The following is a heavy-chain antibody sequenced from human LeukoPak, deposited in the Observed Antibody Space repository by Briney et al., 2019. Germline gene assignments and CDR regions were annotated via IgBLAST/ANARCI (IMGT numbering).Heavy chain of an antibody. Sequence: GGSLRLSCAASGFTFSTYWMTWVRQAPGKGLEWVANINQDGSEKYHVDSMKGRITISRDNAKKSLYLQMNSLRVEDSAVYYCARAPPPLDSNGSDKWGQGILVTVSS. CDR2: INQDGSEK. V-gene: IGHV3-7*05. CDR3: ARAPPPLDSNGSDK. J-gene: IGHJ4*02. CDR1: GFTFSTYW. D-gene: IGHD3-22*01.